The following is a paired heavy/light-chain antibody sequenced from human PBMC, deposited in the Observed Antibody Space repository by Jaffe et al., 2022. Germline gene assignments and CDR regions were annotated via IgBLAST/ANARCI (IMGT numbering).Light chain of an antibody. J-gene: IGKJ2*01. CDR1: QNFGSN. V-gene: IGKV3-15*01. CDR2: DAS. Sequence: IVMTQSPATLSVSPGERATLSCRASQNFGSNLAWYQQKPGQSPRLLIYDASTRATGIPARFIGSGSGTEFTLTISSLQSEDFAVYYCQQYNNWPPRYTFGQGTKLEIK. CDR3: QQYNNWPPRYT.
Heavy chain of an antibody. CDR2: INGDGTIT. CDR3: ARTPYSTSSLYYDF. V-gene: IGHV3-74*01. Sequence: EVQLVEAGGGLVQPGESLRLSCAASGFTFSTYWIHWVRQGPGKGLVWVSRINGDGTITNYADSVKGRFTVSRDNAKNTLFLQMNSLRAEDTAVYYCARTPYSTSSLYYDFWGPGTLVTVSS. D-gene: IGHD6-6*01. CDR1: GFTFSTYW. J-gene: IGHJ4*02.